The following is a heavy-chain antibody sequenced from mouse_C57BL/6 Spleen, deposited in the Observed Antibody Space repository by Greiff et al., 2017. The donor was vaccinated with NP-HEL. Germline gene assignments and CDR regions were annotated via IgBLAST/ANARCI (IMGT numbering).Heavy chain of an antibody. D-gene: IGHD2-4*01. CDR2: IHPNSGST. CDR1: GYTFTSYW. V-gene: IGHV1-64*01. Sequence: QVQLQQPGAELVKPGASVKLSCKASGYTFTSYWMHWVKQRPGQGLEWIGMIHPNSGSTNYNEKFKSKATLTVDKSSSTAYMQLSSLTSEDSAVYYCARSSYDYSWFAYWGQGTLATVSA. J-gene: IGHJ3*01. CDR3: ARSSYDYSWFAY.